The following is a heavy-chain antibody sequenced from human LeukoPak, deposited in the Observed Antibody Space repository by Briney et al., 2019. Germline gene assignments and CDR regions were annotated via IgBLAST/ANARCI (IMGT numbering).Heavy chain of an antibody. CDR2: ISGSGGST. V-gene: IGHV3-23*01. CDR1: GFTFSPYA. D-gene: IGHD3-10*01. J-gene: IGHJ1*01. CDR3: AKDGTYFGSGGRGYFQH. Sequence: GGSLRLSCAASGFTFSPYAMSWVRQAPGKGLEWVSAISGSGGSTYYADSVKGRFTISRDNSKNTLYLQMNSLRAEDTAVYYCAKDGTYFGSGGRGYFQHWGQGTLVTVSS.